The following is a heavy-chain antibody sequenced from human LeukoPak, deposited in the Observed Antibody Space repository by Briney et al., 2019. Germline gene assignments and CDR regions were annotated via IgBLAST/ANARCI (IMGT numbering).Heavy chain of an antibody. V-gene: IGHV1-8*01. CDR3: ARLTGTRYYYYYGMDV. CDR2: MNPNSGNT. D-gene: IGHD3-9*01. CDR1: GYTFTSYD. Sequence: ASVKVSCKASGYTFTSYDINWVRQATGQGLEWMGWMNPNSGNTGYAQKFQGRVTMTRNTSISTAYMELSSLRSEDTAVYYCARLTGTRYYYYYGMDVGGQGTTVTVSS. J-gene: IGHJ6*02.